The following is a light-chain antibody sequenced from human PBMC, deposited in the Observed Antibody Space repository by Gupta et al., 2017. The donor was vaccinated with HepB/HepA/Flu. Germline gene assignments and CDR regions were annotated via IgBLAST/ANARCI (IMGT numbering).Light chain of an antibody. CDR3: QQSYSTPLIFT. CDR2: AAS. V-gene: IGKV1-39*01. J-gene: IGKJ3*01. Sequence: DIQMTQSPSSLSASVGDRVTITCRASQNISSYLNWYQQKPGKAPKLLIYAASSLQSGVPSRFSGSGSGTDFTLTISSLQPEDFATYYCQQSYSTPLIFTFGPGTKVDIK. CDR1: QNISSY.